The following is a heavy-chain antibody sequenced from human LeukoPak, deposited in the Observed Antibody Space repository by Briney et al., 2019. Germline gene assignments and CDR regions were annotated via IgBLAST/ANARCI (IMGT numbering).Heavy chain of an antibody. CDR1: GFSFTSYA. CDR3: AKGGELRAGGTYRIDY. J-gene: IGHJ4*02. D-gene: IGHD3-16*02. CDR2: ISASGSNT. V-gene: IGHV3-23*01. Sequence: PGGSLRLSCAASGFSFTSYAMSWVRQAPGKGLEWVSSISASGSNTNYADSVQGRFTFSRDNSKNTLYLQMNSLRAEDTAVYYCAKGGELRAGGTYRIDYWGQGTLVTVSS.